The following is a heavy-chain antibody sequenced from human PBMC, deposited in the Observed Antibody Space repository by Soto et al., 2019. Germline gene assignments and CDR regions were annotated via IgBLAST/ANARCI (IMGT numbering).Heavy chain of an antibody. CDR1: GYSFTNYG. CDR2: ISAFNGNT. V-gene: IGHV1-18*01. Sequence: QDQLVQSGAEVKKPGASVTVSCKASGYSFTNYGVTWVRQAPGQGLEWMGWISAFNGNTHYAQNLQGRVTMTTDASTSTAYMELRSLRSDDTAVYYCARDRVVAPPVAGNTHYYYYMDVWGKGTTVTVSS. J-gene: IGHJ6*03. D-gene: IGHD6-19*01. CDR3: ARDRVVAPPVAGNTHYYYYMDV.